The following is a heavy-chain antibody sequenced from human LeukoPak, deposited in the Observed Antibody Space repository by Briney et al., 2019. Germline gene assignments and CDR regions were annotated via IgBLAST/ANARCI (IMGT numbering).Heavy chain of an antibody. J-gene: IGHJ6*03. V-gene: IGHV3-15*01. CDR2: IKSKTDGGTT. CDR3: TTHPSRYCTGGVCCYYYYCVDV. Sequence: GGSLRLSCAASGFTFSNAWMSWVRQAPGKGLEWVGRIKSKTDGGTTDYAAPVKGRFTISRDDSKNTLYLQMNSLKTEDTAVYYCTTHPSRYCTGGVCCYYYYCVDVWGKGTTVTVSS. CDR1: GFTFSNAW. D-gene: IGHD2-8*02.